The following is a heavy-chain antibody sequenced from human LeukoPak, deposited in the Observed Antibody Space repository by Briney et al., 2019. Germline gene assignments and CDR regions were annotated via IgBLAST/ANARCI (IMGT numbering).Heavy chain of an antibody. CDR2: ISYDGSNK. J-gene: IGHJ4*02. V-gene: IGHV3-30-3*01. Sequence: GGSLRLSCAASGFTFSSYAMHWVRQAPGKGLEWVAVISYDGSNKYYADSVKGRFTISRDNSKNTLYLQMNSLRAEDTAVYYCASLGYCSGGSCGRIDYWDQGTLVTVSS. CDR3: ASLGYCSGGSCGRIDY. CDR1: GFTFSSYA. D-gene: IGHD2-15*01.